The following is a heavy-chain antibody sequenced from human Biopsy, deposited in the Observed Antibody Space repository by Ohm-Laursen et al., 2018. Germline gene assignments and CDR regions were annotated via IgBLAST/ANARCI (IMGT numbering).Heavy chain of an antibody. CDR2: INPTGGTA. CDR3: ARDETGSSVFGPYYYGMDV. CDR1: GYSFTKYY. J-gene: IGHJ6*02. D-gene: IGHD3-9*01. V-gene: IGHV1-46*01. Sequence: ASVKVSCKASGYSFTKYYINWVRQAPGQGLGWVGIINPTGGTASYAEKFQGRVTLTRDTSTGTVYLELNSLISEDTALYYCARDETGSSVFGPYYYGMDVWGQGTTVTVSS.